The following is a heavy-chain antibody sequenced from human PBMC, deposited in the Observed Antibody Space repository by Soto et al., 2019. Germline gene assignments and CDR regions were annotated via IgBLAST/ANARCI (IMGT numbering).Heavy chain of an antibody. Sequence: EVQLLESGGGLVQPGGSLRLSCAASGFTFSSYDMSWVRQAPGKGLEWVSTISGSTGSTYYADSVKGRFTISRDSSNSTLYLQMDSLRSEYTAVYYCAKENDAWGQGTLVTVSS. J-gene: IGHJ5*02. CDR3: AKENDA. CDR2: ISGSTGST. V-gene: IGHV3-23*01. CDR1: GFTFSSYD.